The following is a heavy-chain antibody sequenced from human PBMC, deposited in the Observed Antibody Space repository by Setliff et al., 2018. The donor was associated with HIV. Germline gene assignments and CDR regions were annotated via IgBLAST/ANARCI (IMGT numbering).Heavy chain of an antibody. Sequence: SETLSLTCSVSGHSISDYYWSWIRQPAGRGLEWIGRIHTSGNTNYNPSLRGRVTMSVDMSKNQFSLKLTSVSAADTAVYYCARDRIEFVAEDPHDVFDIWGRGTLVTVSS. CDR2: IHTSGNT. V-gene: IGHV4-4*07. J-gene: IGHJ3*02. CDR1: GHSISDYY. CDR3: ARDRIEFVAEDPHDVFDI. D-gene: IGHD5-12*01.